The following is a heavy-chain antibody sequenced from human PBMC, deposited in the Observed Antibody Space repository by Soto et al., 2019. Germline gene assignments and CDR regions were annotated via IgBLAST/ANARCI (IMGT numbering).Heavy chain of an antibody. J-gene: IGHJ4*02. D-gene: IGHD3-16*01. V-gene: IGHV1-69*01. CDR1: GGTFSSYA. CDR3: ARDPGRGGYFDY. Sequence: QVQLVQSGAEVKKPGSSVKVSCKASGGTFSSYAISWVRQAPGQGLEWMGGIIPIFGTANYAQKFQGRVRITADEPRTTAYRELGGRRLGDRAVYFCARDPGRGGYFDYWGQGTLVPVPP. CDR2: IIPIFGTA.